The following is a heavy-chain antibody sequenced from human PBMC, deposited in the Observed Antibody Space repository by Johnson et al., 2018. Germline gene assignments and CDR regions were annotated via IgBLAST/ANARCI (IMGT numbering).Heavy chain of an antibody. V-gene: IGHV4-59*01. CDR2: IYSSGSI. Sequence: QVQLQESGPGLVKXSETLSLTCTVFSGSISNYYWSWIRQSPGKGLEWIGFIYSSGSINYNPSLKSRVTMSLDTSKKQFSLKLSSVTAADTAVYYCARETTGATEGLDVWGKGTTVTVSS. J-gene: IGHJ6*04. D-gene: IGHD1-26*01. CDR3: ARETTGATEGLDV. CDR1: SGSISNYY.